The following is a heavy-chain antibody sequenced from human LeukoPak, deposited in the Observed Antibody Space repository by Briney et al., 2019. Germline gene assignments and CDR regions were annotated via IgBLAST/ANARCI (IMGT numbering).Heavy chain of an antibody. CDR2: IIPIFGTT. CDR1: GGTFSSYA. V-gene: IGHV1-69*06. J-gene: IGHJ4*02. CDR3: ARAYPSSLYKGDYVHPYYLDY. Sequence: SVKVSCKASGGTFSSYAISWVRQAPGQGLEWMGGIIPIFGTTIYAQKFQGRVTITADKSTSTAYMELSSQRSEDTAVYYCARAYPSSLYKGDYVHPYYLDYWGQGTLVTVSS. D-gene: IGHD4-17*01.